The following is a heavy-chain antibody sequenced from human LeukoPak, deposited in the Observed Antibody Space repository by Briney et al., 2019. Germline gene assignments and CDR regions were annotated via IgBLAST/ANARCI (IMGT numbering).Heavy chain of an antibody. J-gene: IGHJ4*02. CDR3: ARDFGGGITEIDY. CDR2: IYHSGST. V-gene: IGHV4-4*02. D-gene: IGHD3-16*01. CDR1: GGSISSSNW. Sequence: SETLSLTCAVSGGSISSSNWWSWVRQPPGKGLEWIGEIYHSGSTNYNPSLESRVTISVDKSKNQFSLKLSSVTAADTAVYYCARDFGGGITEIDYWGQGTLVTVSS.